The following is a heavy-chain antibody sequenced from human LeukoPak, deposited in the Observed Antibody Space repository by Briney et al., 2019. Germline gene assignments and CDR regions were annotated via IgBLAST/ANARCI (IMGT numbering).Heavy chain of an antibody. D-gene: IGHD3-10*01. V-gene: IGHV3-11*01. J-gene: IGHJ4*02. Sequence: KTGGSLRLSCAASGFSISDHYMSWIRQSPGKGLEWISYVTSSGSSTKYADSVKGRFTISRGNAKNSVALQMNSLRAEDTAVYYCTRERRGSYYAFESWGQGTLVTVSS. CDR1: GFSISDHY. CDR2: VTSSGSST. CDR3: TRERRGSYYAFES.